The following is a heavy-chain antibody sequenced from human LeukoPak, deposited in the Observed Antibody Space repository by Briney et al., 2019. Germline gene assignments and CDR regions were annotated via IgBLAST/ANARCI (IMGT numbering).Heavy chain of an antibody. CDR1: GGSISSGSYY. CDR3: ARTYYGSGSYVYYYYMDV. Sequence: SETLSLTCTVSGGSISSGSYYWSWIRQPPGKGLEWIGYIYYSGSTNYNPSLKSRVTISVDTSKNQFSLKLSSVTAADTAVYYCARTYYGSGSYVYYYYMDVWGKGTTVTVSS. D-gene: IGHD3-10*01. J-gene: IGHJ6*03. V-gene: IGHV4-61*01. CDR2: IYYSGST.